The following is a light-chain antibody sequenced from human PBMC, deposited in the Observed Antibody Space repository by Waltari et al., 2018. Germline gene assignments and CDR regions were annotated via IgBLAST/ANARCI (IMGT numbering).Light chain of an antibody. Sequence: DIQMTQSPSSLSASVGDTVTITCRASQNIGSWLDWYQHKPGKAPNLLIYKAISLGSGVPSRFSGSGSGADFTLTISSLQAEDFATYYCLQYNSSPPTFGQGTKVEIK. J-gene: IGKJ1*01. CDR2: KAI. CDR3: LQYNSSPPT. V-gene: IGKV1-5*03. CDR1: QNIGSW.